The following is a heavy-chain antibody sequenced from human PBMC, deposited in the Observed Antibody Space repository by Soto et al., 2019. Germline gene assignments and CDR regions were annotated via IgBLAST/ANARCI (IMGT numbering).Heavy chain of an antibody. CDR3: ARDVRDTGYSYWFDP. CDR1: RGAIRSPNW. CDR2: IYHTGNT. J-gene: IGHJ5*02. V-gene: IGHV4-4*02. D-gene: IGHD3-9*01. Sequence: SETLSLTCTVSRGAIRSPNWWTWVRQTPGKGLEWIGEIYHTGNTNYNPSLRSRATISVDMSKRQFSLNATSVTAADTAIYYCARDVRDTGYSYWFDPWGQGILVTVSS.